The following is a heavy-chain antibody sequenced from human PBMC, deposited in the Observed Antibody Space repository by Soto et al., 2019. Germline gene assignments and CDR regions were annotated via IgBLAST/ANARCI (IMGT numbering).Heavy chain of an antibody. D-gene: IGHD6-19*01. CDR2: INYRGST. V-gene: IGHV4-39*01. Sequence: QLQLQESGPGLVRPSETLSLTCSVSGGSISSANYYWGWIRQPPGKGPEWIGSINYRGSTQYNPSLKSRATTSIDTSKNQFFLKLSSVTAADTAVYSCARHSSSGRYVGDTFEIWGRGTKVTVSS. CDR3: ARHSSSGRYVGDTFEI. J-gene: IGHJ3*02. CDR1: GGSISSANYY.